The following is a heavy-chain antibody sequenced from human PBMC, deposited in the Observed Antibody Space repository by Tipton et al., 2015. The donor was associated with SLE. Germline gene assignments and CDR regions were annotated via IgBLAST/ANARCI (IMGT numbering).Heavy chain of an antibody. CDR2: IYYSGST. Sequence: LRLSCTVSGGSISSYYWSWIRQPPGKGLEWIGYIYYSGSTNYNPSLKSRVTISVDTSKNQFSLKLSSVTAADTAVYYCASLYCTNGVCVDYWGQGTLVTVSS. V-gene: IGHV4-59*01. CDR1: GGSISSYY. CDR3: ASLYCTNGVCVDY. J-gene: IGHJ4*02. D-gene: IGHD2-8*01.